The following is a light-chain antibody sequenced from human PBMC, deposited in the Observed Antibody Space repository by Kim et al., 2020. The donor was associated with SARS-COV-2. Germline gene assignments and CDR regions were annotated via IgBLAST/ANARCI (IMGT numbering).Light chain of an antibody. CDR2: QND. CDR1: ALGDKY. CDR3: QTWHSTTAV. Sequence: SYELAQPPSVSVSPGQTASIICTGDALGDKYTSWYHHRPGQSPVVVIYQNDKRPAEISERFSGSIFGNTATLTISGTLASDEGDFYCQTWHSTTAVFGGGTQLTVL. V-gene: IGLV3-1*01. J-gene: IGLJ3*02.